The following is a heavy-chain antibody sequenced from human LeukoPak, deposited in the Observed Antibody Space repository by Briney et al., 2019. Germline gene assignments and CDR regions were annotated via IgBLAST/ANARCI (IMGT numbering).Heavy chain of an antibody. CDR2: IYYSGST. CDR1: GGSISSYY. CDR3: ARSSPRYYYGMDV. J-gene: IGHJ6*02. V-gene: IGHV4-59*01. Sequence: SETLSLTCTVPGGSISSYYWSWIRQPPGKGLEWIGYIYYSGSTHYNPSLKSRVTISVDTSKNQFSLKLSSVTAADTAVYYCARSSPRYYYGMDVWGQGTTVTVSS.